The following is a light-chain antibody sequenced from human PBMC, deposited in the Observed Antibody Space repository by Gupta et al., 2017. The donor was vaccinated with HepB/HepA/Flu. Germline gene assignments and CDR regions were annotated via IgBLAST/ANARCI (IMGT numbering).Light chain of an antibody. Sequence: VRTHSALSLHATLGQPASISCRVSQSRLHTEGNIVLNWFTPRPSQSPSRLIYKVATRDSGVPDRFSGSGSGTAFTLKISRVEATDVGVSSCSPAKHWPYTFGQGTKLEIK. CDR1: QSRLHTEGNIV. J-gene: IGKJ2*01. CDR3: SPAKHWPYT. V-gene: IGKV2-30*02. CDR2: KVA.